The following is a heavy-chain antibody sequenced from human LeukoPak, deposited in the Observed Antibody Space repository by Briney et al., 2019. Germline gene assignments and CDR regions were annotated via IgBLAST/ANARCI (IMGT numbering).Heavy chain of an antibody. CDR3: GKTDIYFNPIDY. J-gene: IGHJ4*02. Sequence: SETLSLTCAVSGVSISTSEWWIWVRQPPGQGLEWIGEIHRDGRTRYNPSLTSRVTMSMDYSKDQFSLNVRFVTAADTAIYYCGKTDIYFNPIDYWGPGSLVTVSS. D-gene: IGHD3-9*01. CDR1: GVSISTSEW. CDR2: IHRDGRT. V-gene: IGHV4-4*02.